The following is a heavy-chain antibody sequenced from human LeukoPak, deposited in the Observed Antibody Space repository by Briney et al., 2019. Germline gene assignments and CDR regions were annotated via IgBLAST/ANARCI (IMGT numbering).Heavy chain of an antibody. CDR3: ARSMYNWNDGYFDY. V-gene: IGHV3-33*01. CDR2: IWYDGSNK. CDR1: GFTFSSYG. D-gene: IGHD1-1*01. Sequence: GGSLRLSCAASGFTFSSYGMHWVRQAPGKGLEWVAVIWYDGSNKYYADSVKGRFNISKDNSKTTLYLQMNSLRAEDTAVYYCARSMYNWNDGYFDYWGQGTLVTVSS. J-gene: IGHJ4*02.